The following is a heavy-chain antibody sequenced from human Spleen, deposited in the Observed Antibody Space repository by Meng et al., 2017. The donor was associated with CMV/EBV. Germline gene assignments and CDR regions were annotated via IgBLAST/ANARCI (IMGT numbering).Heavy chain of an antibody. D-gene: IGHD4-17*01. CDR2: IWYDGSNK. Sequence: GGSLRLSCAASGFTFSSYGMHWVRQAPGKGLEWVAVIWYDGSNKYYADSVKGRFTISRDNSKNTLYLQMNSLRAEDTAVYYCARDFTSHYGDSFDYWGQGTLVTVSS. CDR1: GFTFSSYG. J-gene: IGHJ4*02. V-gene: IGHV3-33*01. CDR3: ARDFTSHYGDSFDY.